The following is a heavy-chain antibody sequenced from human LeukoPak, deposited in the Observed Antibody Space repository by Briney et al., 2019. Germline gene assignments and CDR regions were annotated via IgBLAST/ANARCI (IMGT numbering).Heavy chain of an antibody. J-gene: IGHJ4*02. V-gene: IGHV3-11*04. Sequence: GGSLRLSCAASGFTFSDYYMSWIRQAPGKRLEWVSSISGSGTTIYYADSVKGRFTISRDNAKKSLFVDMNSLRAEDTAVYYCARGIEAAGGITFDYWGQGTLVTVSS. CDR1: GFTFSDYY. D-gene: IGHD6-13*01. CDR2: ISGSGTTI. CDR3: ARGIEAAGGITFDY.